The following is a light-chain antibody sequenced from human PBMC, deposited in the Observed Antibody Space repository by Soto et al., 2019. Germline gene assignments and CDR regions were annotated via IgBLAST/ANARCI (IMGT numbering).Light chain of an antibody. CDR1: QSVTSSY. CDR2: GAS. CDR3: QQRSNWPPWT. J-gene: IGKJ1*01. Sequence: EIVLTQSPGTLSLSPGERATLSCRASQSVTSSYLAWWQQKPGQAPRLLIYGASSRATGIPDRFSGSGSGTDFTLTISSLEPEDFAVYYCQQRSNWPPWTFGQGTKVEIK. V-gene: IGKV3D-20*02.